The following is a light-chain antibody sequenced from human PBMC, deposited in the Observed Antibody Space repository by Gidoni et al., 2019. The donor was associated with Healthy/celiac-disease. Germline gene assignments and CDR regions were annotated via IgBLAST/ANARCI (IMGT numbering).Light chain of an antibody. CDR1: QSVSSS. J-gene: IGKJ3*01. V-gene: IGKV3-15*01. CDR2: VAS. Sequence: ETVMTQSPATLSVSPGERATLSCKASQSVSSSLAWYQQKPGQAPRLLIYVASTRATGVPARFSGSGSGTEFTLTISSLQSEDFAVYYCQQYDNWPPAITFGPGTKVDIK. CDR3: QQYDNWPPAIT.